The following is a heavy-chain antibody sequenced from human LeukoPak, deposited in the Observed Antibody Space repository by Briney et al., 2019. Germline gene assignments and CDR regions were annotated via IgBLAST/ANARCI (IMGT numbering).Heavy chain of an antibody. CDR2: IRGNDGGT. CDR3: ARSKSDYFDY. V-gene: IGHV3-23*01. J-gene: IGHJ4*02. CDR1: GFTFSGYA. Sequence: GGSLRLSCAASGFTFSGYAMGWVRQAPGKGLKWVSNIRGNDGGTYYADSVKGRFTISRDTSKNTLYLQMNSLRAEDTAVYYCARSKSDYFDYWGQGTLVTVSS.